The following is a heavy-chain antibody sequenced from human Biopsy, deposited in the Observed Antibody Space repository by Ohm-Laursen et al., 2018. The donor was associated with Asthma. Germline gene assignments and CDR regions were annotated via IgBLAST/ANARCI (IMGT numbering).Heavy chain of an antibody. CDR2: MAFDGRQT. CDR3: AKERYYDFWSGYPI. CDR1: VLSFISYV. Sequence: SLRLSCTASVLSFISYVMRCVRQARGKGREWVAVMAFDGRQTYYADSVKGRFTISRDNSKNTLYLQMNSLRAEDTAVYYCAKERYYDFWSGYPIWGQGTMVTVSS. D-gene: IGHD3-3*01. V-gene: IGHV3-30*18. J-gene: IGHJ3*02.